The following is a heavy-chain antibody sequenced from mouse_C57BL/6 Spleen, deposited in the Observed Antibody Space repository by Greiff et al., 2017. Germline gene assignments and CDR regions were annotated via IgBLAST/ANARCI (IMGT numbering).Heavy chain of an antibody. V-gene: IGHV1-80*01. CDR2: IYPGDGDT. CDR3: ARSGVNWDFDY. J-gene: IGHJ2*01. Sequence: VQVVESGAELVKPGASVKISCKASGYAFSSYWMNWVKQRPGKGLEWIGQIYPGDGDTNYNGKFKGKATLTADKSSSTAYMQLSSLTSEDSAVYFCARSGVNWDFDYWGQGTTLTVSS. CDR1: GYAFSSYW. D-gene: IGHD4-1*02.